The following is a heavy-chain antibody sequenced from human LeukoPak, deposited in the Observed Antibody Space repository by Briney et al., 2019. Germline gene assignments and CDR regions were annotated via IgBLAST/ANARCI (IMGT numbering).Heavy chain of an antibody. D-gene: IGHD5-18*01. J-gene: IGHJ6*03. V-gene: IGHV4-38-2*02. CDR2: IYPSGST. CDR1: GHSITGGHY. Sequence: SETLSLTCTVSGHSITGGHYWDWIRQPPGKGLEWIGSIYPSGSTYNNPSLKSRVTISVDTSKNQFSLKLSSVTAADTAVYYCARGRGRGYSYGHRGAGYYYYMDVWGKGTTVTVSS. CDR3: ARGRGRGYSYGHRGAGYYYYMDV.